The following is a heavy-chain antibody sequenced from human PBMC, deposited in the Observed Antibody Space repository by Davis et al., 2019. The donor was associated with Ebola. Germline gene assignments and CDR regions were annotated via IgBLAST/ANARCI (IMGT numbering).Heavy chain of an antibody. V-gene: IGHV3-7*01. Sequence: GESLKISCAASEITFSRYEMNWVRQAPGKGLEWVANIKQDGSEKYYVDSVKGRFTISRDNAKNSLYLQMNSLRAEDTAVYYCARVRGTGVWGLDYWGQGTLVTVSS. D-gene: IGHD3/OR15-3a*01. CDR3: ARVRGTGVWGLDY. J-gene: IGHJ4*02. CDR2: IKQDGSEK. CDR1: EITFSRYE.